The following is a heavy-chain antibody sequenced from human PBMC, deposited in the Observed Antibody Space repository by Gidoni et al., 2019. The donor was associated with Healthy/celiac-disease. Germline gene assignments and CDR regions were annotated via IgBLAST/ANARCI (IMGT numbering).Heavy chain of an antibody. V-gene: IGHV4-61*02. D-gene: IGHD5-12*01. J-gene: IGHJ5*02. Sequence: QVQLQESGPGLVKPSQTLSLTCTVPGCSISRGSYYWSWIRQPAGKGLEWIGRIYTSGSTNYNPSLKSRVTISVDTSKNQFSLKLSSVTAADTAVYYCARGPLKFRYDSSPNWFDPWGQGTLVTVSS. CDR1: GCSISRGSYY. CDR3: ARGPLKFRYDSSPNWFDP. CDR2: IYTSGST.